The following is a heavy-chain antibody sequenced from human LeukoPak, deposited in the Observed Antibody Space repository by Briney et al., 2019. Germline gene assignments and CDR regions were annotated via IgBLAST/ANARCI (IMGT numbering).Heavy chain of an antibody. CDR1: GFTFSSYG. CDR2: IWYDGSNQ. V-gene: IGHV3-33*01. J-gene: IGHJ4*02. CDR3: ARDQRYFDWLLYKARDGALDH. Sequence: GRSLRLSCAASGFTFSSYGMHWVRQAPGKGLEWVAVIWYDGSNQYYADSVKRRFTISRDNSKNTLYLQTNRPRAEHTAAYYRARDQRYFDWLLYKARDGALDHWGQGPLVSVSS. D-gene: IGHD3-9*01.